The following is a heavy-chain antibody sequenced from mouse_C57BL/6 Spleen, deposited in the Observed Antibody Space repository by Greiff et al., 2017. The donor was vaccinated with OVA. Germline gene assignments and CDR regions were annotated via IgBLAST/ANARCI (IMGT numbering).Heavy chain of an antibody. V-gene: IGHV1-39*01. CDR3: ARGGTTVGAPYWYFDV. D-gene: IGHD1-1*01. CDR1: GYSFTDYN. CDR2: INPNYGTT. Sequence: EVQRVESGPELVKPGASVKISCKASGYSFTDYNMNWVKQSNGKSLEWIGVINPNYGTTSYNQKFKGKATLTVDQSSSTAYMQLNSLTSEDSAVYYCARGGTTVGAPYWYFDVWGTGTTVTVSS. J-gene: IGHJ1*03.